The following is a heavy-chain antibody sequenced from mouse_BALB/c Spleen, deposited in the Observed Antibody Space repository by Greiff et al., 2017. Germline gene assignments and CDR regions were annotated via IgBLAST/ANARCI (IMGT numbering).Heavy chain of an antibody. V-gene: IGHV2-9*02. CDR1: GFSLTSYG. CDR3: ARDRDGYYPSYAMDY. J-gene: IGHJ4*01. D-gene: IGHD2-3*01. CDR2: IWAGGST. Sequence: QVQLKESGPGLVAPSQSLSITCTVSGFSLTSYGVHWVRQPPGKGLEWLGVIWAGGSTNYNSALMSRLSISKDNSKSQVFLKMNSLQTDDTAMYYCARDRDGYYPSYAMDYWGQGTSVTVSS.